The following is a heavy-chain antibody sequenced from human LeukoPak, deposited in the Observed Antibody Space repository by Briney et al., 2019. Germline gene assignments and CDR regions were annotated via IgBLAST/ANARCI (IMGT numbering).Heavy chain of an antibody. CDR1: GDSMPSYY. J-gene: IGHJ6*03. V-gene: IGHV4-4*07. CDR2: AYSGVNA. Sequence: SETLSLTCTVSGDSMPSYYWSWIRQSPDKGLEWIGRAYSGVNAYYNPSLQSRVTISVDKSNNQFSLDLTSVTAADTALYYCAREKAGTLTRAYYYIDVWGKGITVTVSS. CDR3: AREKAGTLTRAYYYIDV. D-gene: IGHD1-26*01.